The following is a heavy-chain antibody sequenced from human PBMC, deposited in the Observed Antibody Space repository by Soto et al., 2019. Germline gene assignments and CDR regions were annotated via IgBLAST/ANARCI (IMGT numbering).Heavy chain of an antibody. J-gene: IGHJ6*02. Sequence: QAPGQGLEWMGWISTYNGNTNYAQKFQGRVTITGDTSTSTAYMELSSLRSEDTAVYYCASRAQGLYYYDSSGSYYSGMDVWGQGTTVTVSS. CDR2: ISTYNGNT. CDR3: ASRAQGLYYYDSSGSYYSGMDV. D-gene: IGHD3-22*01. V-gene: IGHV1-18*01.